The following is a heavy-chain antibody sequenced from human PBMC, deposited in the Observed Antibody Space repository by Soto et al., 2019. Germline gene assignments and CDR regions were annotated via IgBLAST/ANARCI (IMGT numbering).Heavy chain of an antibody. CDR2: INSDGSTT. D-gene: IGHD3-22*01. V-gene: IGHV3-74*01. CDR1: GFTFSTYW. CDR3: ARDSPDYYDSSGYYDY. J-gene: IGHJ4*02. Sequence: GGSLRLSCAATGFTFSTYWVHWVRQAPGKGLVWVSRINSDGSTTNYADSVKGRFTISRDNAKNTLYLQMNSLRAEDTAVYYCARDSPDYYDSSGYYDYWGQGTLVTVSS.